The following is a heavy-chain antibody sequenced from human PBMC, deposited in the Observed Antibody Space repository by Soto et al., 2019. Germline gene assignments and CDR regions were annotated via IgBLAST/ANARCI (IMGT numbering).Heavy chain of an antibody. V-gene: IGHV3-53*01. D-gene: IGHD6-19*01. CDR1: GFTVSGDY. CDR2: IHFGGNT. CDR3: TKVSPQWLVHDY. Sequence: VGSLRLSCAAYGFTVSGDYVSWVRQAPGKGLECVSVIHFGGNTYYADSVKGRFTVSRDNSKNTLYLQMNSLRVEDTAIYFCTKVSPQWLVHDYWGQGTLVTVSS. J-gene: IGHJ4*02.